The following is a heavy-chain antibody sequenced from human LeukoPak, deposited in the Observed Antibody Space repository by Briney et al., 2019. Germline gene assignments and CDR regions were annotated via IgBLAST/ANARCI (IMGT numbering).Heavy chain of an antibody. J-gene: IGHJ4*02. V-gene: IGHV1-8*01. D-gene: IGHD3-10*01. CDR3: ARGRFFGPHYYGSGTAGY. Sequence: GASVKVSCKASGYTFTSYDINWVRQATGQGLEWMGWMNPNSGNTGYAQKFQGRVTMTRNTSISTAYMELSSLRSEDTAVYYCARGRFFGPHYYGSGTAGYWGQGTLVTVSS. CDR1: GYTFTSYD. CDR2: MNPNSGNT.